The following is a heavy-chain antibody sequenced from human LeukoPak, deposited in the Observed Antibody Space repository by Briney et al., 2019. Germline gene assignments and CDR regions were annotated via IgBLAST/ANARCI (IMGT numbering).Heavy chain of an antibody. CDR3: AKRITMSAGFYSDS. CDR1: GFSFSSFA. J-gene: IGHJ4*02. V-gene: IGHV3-23*01. Sequence: GGSLRLSCVGSGFSFSSFAMSWVRQAPGKGLEWVSSISGGGGYTYYADSVKGRFTISRDDSKNMQFLQMNSLRPEDTAVYFCAKRITMSAGFYSDSWGQGTLVTVSS. D-gene: IGHD2-15*01. CDR2: ISGGGGYT.